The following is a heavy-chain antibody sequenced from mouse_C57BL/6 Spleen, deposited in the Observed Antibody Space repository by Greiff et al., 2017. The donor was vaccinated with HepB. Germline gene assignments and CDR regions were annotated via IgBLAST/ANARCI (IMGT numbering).Heavy chain of an antibody. D-gene: IGHD3-3*01. CDR3: ARGPLIFFAY. CDR1: GYTFTDYY. J-gene: IGHJ3*01. Sequence: VKLQESGAELVRPGASVKLSCKASGYTFTDYYINWVKQRPGQGLEWIARIYPGSGNTYYNEKFKGKATLTAEKSSSTAYMQLSSLTSEDSAVYFCARGPLIFFAYWGQGTLVTVSA. V-gene: IGHV1-76*01. CDR2: IYPGSGNT.